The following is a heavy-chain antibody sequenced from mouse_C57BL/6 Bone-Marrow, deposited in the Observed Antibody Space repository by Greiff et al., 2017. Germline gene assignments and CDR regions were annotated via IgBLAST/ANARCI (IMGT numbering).Heavy chain of an antibody. CDR2: IYPGSGST. D-gene: IGHD2-4*01. V-gene: IGHV1-55*01. J-gene: IGHJ4*01. Sequence: QVQLQQPGAELVKPGASVKMSCKASGYTFTSYWITWVKQRPGQGLEWIGDIYPGSGSTHYNEKFKDKATLTVDTSSSTAYMQLSSLTSEDSAVFYCASGGEIYDDYDVLLAMDYWGQGTTVTVSS. CDR3: ASGGEIYDDYDVLLAMDY. CDR1: GYTFTSYW.